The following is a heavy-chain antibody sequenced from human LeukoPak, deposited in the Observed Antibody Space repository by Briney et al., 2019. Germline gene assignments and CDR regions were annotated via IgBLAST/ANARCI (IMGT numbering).Heavy chain of an antibody. D-gene: IGHD5-24*01. J-gene: IGHJ3*02. CDR2: ISGGGGST. CDR1: GFTFNNYG. V-gene: IGHV3-23*01. Sequence: GGTLRLSCAASGFTFNNYGMNWVRQAPGKGLEWVSSISGGGGSTYYADSVKGRFTISRDNSKNTLYLQMNSLRAEDTAVYYCARDLGYNSPEDAFDIWGQGTMVTVSS. CDR3: ARDLGYNSPEDAFDI.